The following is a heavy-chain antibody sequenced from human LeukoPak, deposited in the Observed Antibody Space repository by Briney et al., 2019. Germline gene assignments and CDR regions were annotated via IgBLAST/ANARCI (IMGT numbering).Heavy chain of an antibody. J-gene: IGHJ4*02. CDR1: GYSINSGYY. D-gene: IGHD1-7*01. CDR2: ISHSGIT. CDR3: TRGGSDWNYRFYFDY. Sequence: SETLSLTCTVSGYSINSGYYWGWIRQPPGKGLEWIGTISHSGITYYNPSLKGQVTIPLDTSKNHFSLELHSVTAADTAVYYCTRGGSDWNYRFYFDYWGQGTLVTVSS. V-gene: IGHV4-38-2*02.